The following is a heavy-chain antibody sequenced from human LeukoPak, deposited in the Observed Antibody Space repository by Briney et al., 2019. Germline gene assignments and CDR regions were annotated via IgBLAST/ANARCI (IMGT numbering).Heavy chain of an antibody. D-gene: IGHD3-22*01. CDR3: ARGGIVVALYYFDY. CDR1: GGSISSYY. V-gene: IGHV4-34*01. CDR2: INHSGST. Sequence: SETLSLTCTVSGGSISSYYWSWIRQPPGKGLEWIGEINHSGSTNYNPSLKSRVTISVDTSKNQFSLKLSSVTAADTAVYYCARGGIVVALYYFDYWGQGTLVTVSS. J-gene: IGHJ4*02.